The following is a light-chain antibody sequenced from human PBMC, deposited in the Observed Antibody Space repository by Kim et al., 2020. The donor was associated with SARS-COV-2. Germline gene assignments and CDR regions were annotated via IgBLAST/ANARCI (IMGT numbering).Light chain of an antibody. V-gene: IGKV3-15*01. Sequence: VSPGESVTLSCRASQSVSSDLVWYQQKPGQAPRLFIYAASNRATATPARFSGSGSGTEFTLTISSLQSEDFAVYYCQQSHNWPPFTFGQGTKLEI. CDR2: AAS. J-gene: IGKJ2*01. CDR3: QQSHNWPPFT. CDR1: QSVSSD.